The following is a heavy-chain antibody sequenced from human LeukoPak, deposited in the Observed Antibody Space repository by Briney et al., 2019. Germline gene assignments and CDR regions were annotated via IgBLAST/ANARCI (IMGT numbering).Heavy chain of an antibody. CDR3: ARDGKTGKYYYDSSGSNWFDP. J-gene: IGHJ5*02. CDR2: ISAYNGDT. Sequence: ASVKVSCEASGYTFTSYCISWVRQAPGQGLEWMGWISAYNGDTKYAQKLHGRVTMTTDTSTSTAYMELRSLRSEDTAVYYCARDGKTGKYYYDSSGSNWFDPRGQGTLVTVSS. D-gene: IGHD3-22*01. V-gene: IGHV1-18*01. CDR1: GYTFTSYC.